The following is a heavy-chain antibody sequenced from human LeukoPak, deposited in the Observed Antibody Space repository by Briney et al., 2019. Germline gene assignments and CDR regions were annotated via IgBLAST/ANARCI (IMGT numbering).Heavy chain of an antibody. CDR3: AKDVRRAEYCSATTCYTSSFDY. J-gene: IGHJ4*02. V-gene: IGHV3-23*01. D-gene: IGHD2-2*02. CDR1: GFTFSGSA. CDR2: ISASGGGA. Sequence: GGSLRLSCAASGFTFSGSAIHWVRQASGKGLEWVSTISASGGGAYYADSVKGRFTISRDNSKDTLSLQMNTLRAEDTAVYYCAKDVRRAEYCSATTCYTSSFDYWGQGTLVTVSS.